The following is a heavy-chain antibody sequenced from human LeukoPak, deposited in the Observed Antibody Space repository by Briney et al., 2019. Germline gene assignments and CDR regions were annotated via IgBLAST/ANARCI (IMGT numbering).Heavy chain of an antibody. CDR2: IWYDGSNK. CDR3: ARVGSGWDGVDY. CDR1: GFTFSNYG. Sequence: GGSLRLSCATSGFTFSNYGMHWVRQAPGKGLEWVAVIWYDGSNKYYADSVKGRFTISRDNSKNTLYLQMNNLRAEDTAVYYCARVGSGWDGVDYWGQGTLVTVSS. D-gene: IGHD6-19*01. V-gene: IGHV3-33*01. J-gene: IGHJ4*02.